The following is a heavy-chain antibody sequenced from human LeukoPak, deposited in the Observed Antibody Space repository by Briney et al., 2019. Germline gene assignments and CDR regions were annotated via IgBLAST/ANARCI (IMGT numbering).Heavy chain of an antibody. V-gene: IGHV3-53*01. CDR3: ARDVNYYDSSGPFDY. Sequence: PGGSLRLSCSASGFTVSNNSMSWVRQAPGKGLEWVSVIYRRSSTYYADSVKGRFTISRDNAKNSLYLQMNSLRAEDTALYYCARDVNYYDSSGPFDYWGQGTLVTVSS. J-gene: IGHJ4*02. D-gene: IGHD3-22*01. CDR1: GFTVSNNS. CDR2: IYRRSST.